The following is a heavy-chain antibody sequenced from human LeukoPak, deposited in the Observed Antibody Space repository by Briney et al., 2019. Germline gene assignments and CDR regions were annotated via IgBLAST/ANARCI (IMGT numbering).Heavy chain of an antibody. CDR1: GFTFSNAW. V-gene: IGHV3-53*01. J-gene: IGHJ4*02. CDR3: AKALRGYSYGSRYYFDY. Sequence: GGSLRLSCAASGFTFSNAWMSWVRQAPGKGLEWVSIIYSGGSTFYADSVKGRFTISRDNSKNTLYLQMNSLRAEDTAVYYCAKALRGYSYGSRYYFDYWGQGTLVTVSS. CDR2: IYSGGST. D-gene: IGHD5-18*01.